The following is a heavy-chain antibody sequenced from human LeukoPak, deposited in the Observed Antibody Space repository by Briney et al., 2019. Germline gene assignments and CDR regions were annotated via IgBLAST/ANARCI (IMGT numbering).Heavy chain of an antibody. CDR2: IYTSGST. CDR3: ARTLGSASYSLIAY. CDR1: GGSISSSSYY. D-gene: IGHD3-10*01. J-gene: IGHJ4*02. V-gene: IGHV4-61*09. Sequence: SETLSLTCTVSGGSISSSSYYWSWIRQPAGKGLEWIGHIYTSGSTNYNPSLKSRVTMSVDTSRNQFSLKPTSVTAADTAVYYCARTLGSASYSLIAYWGQGTLVTVSS.